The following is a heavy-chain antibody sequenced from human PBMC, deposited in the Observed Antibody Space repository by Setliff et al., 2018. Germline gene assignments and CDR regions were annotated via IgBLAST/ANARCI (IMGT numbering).Heavy chain of an antibody. D-gene: IGHD7-27*01. Sequence: GESLKISCAASGFTFSSFWMHWVRQAPGKGLVWVSRIKSDGSSTAYADSVKGRFTISRDNAKNTLYLQMNGLRAEDTAVYYCARDNWGPEYWGQGTLVTVSS. V-gene: IGHV3-74*01. CDR3: ARDNWGPEY. CDR2: IKSDGSST. CDR1: GFTFSSFW. J-gene: IGHJ4*02.